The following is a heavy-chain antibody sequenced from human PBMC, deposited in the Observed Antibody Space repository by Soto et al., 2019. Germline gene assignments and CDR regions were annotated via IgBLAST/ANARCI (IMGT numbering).Heavy chain of an antibody. CDR3: ARDPKTSGGQNWAFNYFDS. V-gene: IGHV3-30-3*01. J-gene: IGHJ4*02. CDR1: GFSFSIYP. CDR2: ISYDGTKK. Sequence: QVQLVESGGGVVQPGRSRRLACAASGFSFSIYPMHWVRQAPGKGPEWVALISYDGTKKFYADSVKGRFTISRDNSKSTLYLQVDSLRPEDAAVYYCARDPKTSGGQNWAFNYFDSWGQGTLVTVSS. D-gene: IGHD7-27*01.